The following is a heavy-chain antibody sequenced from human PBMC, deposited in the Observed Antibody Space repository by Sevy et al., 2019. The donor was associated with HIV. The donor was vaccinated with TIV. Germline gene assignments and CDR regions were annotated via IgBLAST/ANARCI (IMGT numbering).Heavy chain of an antibody. CDR1: GFTFSSYA. V-gene: IGHV3-30-3*01. D-gene: IGHD3-22*01. CDR2: ISYDGSNK. CDR3: ARDQYYDSSGSPYFDY. J-gene: IGHJ4*02. Sequence: GGSLRLSCAASGFTFSSYAMHWVRQAPGKGLEWVAVISYDGSNKYYADSVKGRFTIFRDNSKNTHYMQMNSLRAEDTAVYYCARDQYYDSSGSPYFDYWGQGTLVTVSS.